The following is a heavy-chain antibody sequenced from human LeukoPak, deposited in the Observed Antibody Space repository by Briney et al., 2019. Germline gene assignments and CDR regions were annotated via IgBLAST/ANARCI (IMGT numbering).Heavy chain of an antibody. D-gene: IGHD2-2*01. J-gene: IGHJ4*02. CDR2: INPSGGST. Sequence: ASVKVSCKASGYTFTSYDINWVRQAPGQGLEWMGIINPSGGSTSYAQKFQGRVTMTRDTSTSTVYMELSSLRSEDTAVYYCARRYCSSTSCYDYWGQGTLVTVSS. CDR3: ARRYCSSTSCYDY. V-gene: IGHV1-46*01. CDR1: GYTFTSYD.